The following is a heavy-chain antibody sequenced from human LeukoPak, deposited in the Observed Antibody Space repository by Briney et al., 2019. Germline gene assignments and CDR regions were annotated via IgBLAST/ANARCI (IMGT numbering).Heavy chain of an antibody. J-gene: IGHJ4*02. CDR1: GFTVSTNY. CDR3: ARAAYDSNGYTANHDY. V-gene: IGHV3-53*01. D-gene: IGHD3-22*01. CDR2: LYSDGTT. Sequence: GGSLRLSCAASGFTVSTNYMSWVRQAPGKGLEWISVLYSDGTTYYADSVKGRFTISRDNSKNTLYLQMNNLRAEDTAVYYCARAAYDSNGYTANHDYWGQGALVTVSS.